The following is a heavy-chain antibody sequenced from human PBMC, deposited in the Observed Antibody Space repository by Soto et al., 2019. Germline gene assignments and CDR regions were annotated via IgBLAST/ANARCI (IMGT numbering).Heavy chain of an antibody. CDR3: ARVVASTHFYYYGMDV. CDR2: IIPIFGTA. D-gene: IGHD2-15*01. Sequence: ASVKVSFKASGGTFSSYAISWVRQAPGQGLEWMGGIIPIFGTANYAQKFQGRVTITADESTSTAYMELSSLRSEDTAVYYCARVVASTHFYYYGMDVWGQGTTVTVSS. V-gene: IGHV1-69*13. CDR1: GGTFSSYA. J-gene: IGHJ6*02.